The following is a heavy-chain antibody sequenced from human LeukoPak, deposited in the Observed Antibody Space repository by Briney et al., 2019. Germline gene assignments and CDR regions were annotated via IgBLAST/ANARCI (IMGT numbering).Heavy chain of an antibody. CDR2: ISSSSSYI. D-gene: IGHD3-10*01. Sequence: GGSLRLSCAASGFTFSNAWMNWVCQAPGKGLEWVSSISSSSSYIYYADSVKGRFTISRDNAKNSLYLQMNSLRAEDTAVYYCARDAKGSETPFDYWGQGTLVTVSS. CDR1: GFTFSNAW. CDR3: ARDAKGSETPFDY. J-gene: IGHJ4*02. V-gene: IGHV3-21*01.